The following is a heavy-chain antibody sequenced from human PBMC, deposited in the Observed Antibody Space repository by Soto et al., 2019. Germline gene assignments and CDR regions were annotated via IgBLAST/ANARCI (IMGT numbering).Heavy chain of an antibody. J-gene: IGHJ4*02. D-gene: IGHD4-17*01. V-gene: IGHV3-33*01. CDR1: GFTFSSCG. CDR2: IWYDGSNK. Sequence: GGSLRLSCAASGFTFSSCGMHWVRQAPGKGLEWVAVIWYDGSNKYYADSVKGRFTISRDNSKNTLYLQMNSLRAEDTAVYYCARDLTTVNDPLSGYFDYWGQGILVTVSS. CDR3: ARDLTTVNDPLSGYFDY.